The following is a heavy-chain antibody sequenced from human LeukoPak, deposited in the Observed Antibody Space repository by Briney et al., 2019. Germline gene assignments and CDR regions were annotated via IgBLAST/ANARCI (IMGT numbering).Heavy chain of an antibody. J-gene: IGHJ4*02. Sequence: GGSLRLSCTASGFSFSGHWMHWARQLPGKGLVWVSRISPTGGTTSYADSVKGRFTVSRDNAKNTLYLQVNNLRAEDTAVYYCARGPNSDWSGLDFWGQGTLLTVSS. D-gene: IGHD3-9*01. CDR2: ISPTGGTT. V-gene: IGHV3-74*01. CDR3: ARGPNSDWSGLDF. CDR1: GFSFSGHW.